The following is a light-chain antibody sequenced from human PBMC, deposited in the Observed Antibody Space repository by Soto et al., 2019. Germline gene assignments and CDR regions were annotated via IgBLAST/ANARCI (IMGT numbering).Light chain of an antibody. CDR2: GNS. CDR3: QSYDSSLSGSVV. CDR1: SSNIGAGYE. Sequence: QSVLTQPPSVSGAPGQRVTISCTGTSSNIGAGYEVHWYQQVPGTAPKVLIYGNSNRPSGVPDRFSGSKSGTSASLAITGLQAEDEADYYCQSYDSSLSGSVVFGGGTKVTVL. V-gene: IGLV1-40*01. J-gene: IGLJ2*01.